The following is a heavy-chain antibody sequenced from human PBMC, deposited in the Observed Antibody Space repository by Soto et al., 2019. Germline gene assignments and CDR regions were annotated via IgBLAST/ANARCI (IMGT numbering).Heavy chain of an antibody. J-gene: IGHJ4*02. Sequence: PSETLSITCTVSGGTSSSSTYYWGWIRQPPGKGLEWIGSIYYSGSTYYNPSLKSRVTISVDTSKNQFSLRLTSVTAADTAVYYCATPQTYGLLDHWGQGTLVTVSS. V-gene: IGHV4-39*01. CDR3: ATPQTYGLLDH. D-gene: IGHD4-17*01. CDR1: GGTSSSSTYY. CDR2: IYYSGST.